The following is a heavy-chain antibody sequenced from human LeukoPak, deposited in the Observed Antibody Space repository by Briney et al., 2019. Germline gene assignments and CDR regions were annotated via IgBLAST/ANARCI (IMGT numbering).Heavy chain of an antibody. D-gene: IGHD6-13*01. V-gene: IGHV1-2*02. CDR3: ARGGATVGGTRADWFDA. CDR2: ISPTNGAT. J-gene: IGHJ5*02. CDR1: GYTLTGNY. Sequence: GASVKVSCTTSGYTLTGNYLTWLRHAPGQGCEWVGCISPTNGATNFAQKFQGRLTMTGDTYINTVYMELTGLTSDDTAVYFCARGGATVGGTRADWFDAWGQGTLVTVSS.